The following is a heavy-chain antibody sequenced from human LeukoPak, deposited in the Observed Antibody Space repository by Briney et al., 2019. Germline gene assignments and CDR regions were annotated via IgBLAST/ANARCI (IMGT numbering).Heavy chain of an antibody. CDR1: GFTFSSYG. CDR3: AKTYYYDSSGYSHFDY. D-gene: IGHD3-22*01. J-gene: IGHJ4*02. CDR2: ISGSGGST. Sequence: GGSLRLSCAASGFTFSSYGMSWVRQAPGKGLEWVSAISGSGGSTYYADSVKGRFTISRDNSKNTLYLQMNSLRAEDTAVYYCAKTYYYDSSGYSHFDYWGQGTLVTVSS. V-gene: IGHV3-23*01.